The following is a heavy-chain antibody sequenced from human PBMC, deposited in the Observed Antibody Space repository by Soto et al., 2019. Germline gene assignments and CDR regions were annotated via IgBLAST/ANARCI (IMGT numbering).Heavy chain of an antibody. CDR2: INPNSGGT. J-gene: IGHJ6*02. CDR3: ARESRVDTAMVWFYYGMDV. D-gene: IGHD5-18*01. CDR1: GYTFTGYY. V-gene: IGHV1-2*04. Sequence: ASVKVSCKASGYTFTGYYMHWVRQAPGQGLEWMGWINPNSGGTNYAQKFQGWVTMTRDTSISTAYMELSRLRPDDTAVYYCARESRVDTAMVWFYYGMDVWGQGTTVTVSS.